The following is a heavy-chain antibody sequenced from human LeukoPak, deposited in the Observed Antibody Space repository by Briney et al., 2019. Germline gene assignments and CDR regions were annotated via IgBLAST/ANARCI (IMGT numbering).Heavy chain of an antibody. CDR2: IYHSGST. J-gene: IGHJ4*02. D-gene: IGHD2-2*01. CDR3: ARLGGYCSSTSCYFDY. Sequence: SETLSLTCAVSGYSISSGYYWGWIRQPPGKGLEWSGRIYHSGSTYYNPSLKSRVPISVDTSKNQFSMKLSSVTAADTAVYYCARLGGYCSSTSCYFDYWGQGTLVTVSS. V-gene: IGHV4-38-2*01. CDR1: GYSISSGYY.